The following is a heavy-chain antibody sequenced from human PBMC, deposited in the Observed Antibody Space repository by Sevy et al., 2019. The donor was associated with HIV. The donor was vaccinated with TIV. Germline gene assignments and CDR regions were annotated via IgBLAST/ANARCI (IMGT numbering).Heavy chain of an antibody. CDR2: IWRDGNEK. Sequence: GGSLRLSCAASGFTFSSYAMHWVRQAPGKGLEWMAVIWRDGNEKNYAESVKGRFSISRDNSKNTLYLRMNSLRVEDTAVHYCARKNRGELLPYHFDHWGQGTLVTVSS. J-gene: IGHJ4*02. CDR3: ARKNRGELLPYHFDH. V-gene: IGHV3-33*01. D-gene: IGHD1-26*01. CDR1: GFTFSSYA.